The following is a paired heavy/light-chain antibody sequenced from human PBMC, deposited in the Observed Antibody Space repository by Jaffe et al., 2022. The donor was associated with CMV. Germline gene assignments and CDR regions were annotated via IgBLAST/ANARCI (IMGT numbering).Heavy chain of an antibody. Sequence: EVQLVESGGGLVQPGGSLRLSCAVSGFTVSNSFMSWVRQAPGKGLEWVSVIYSGGVTYYADSVKGRFTVSRDNSKNTMYLQMNSLRAEDTALYYCAVDGGGDWGQGTMVTVSS. J-gene: IGHJ3*01. CDR2: IYSGGVT. D-gene: IGHD3-16*01. CDR1: GFTVSNSF. V-gene: IGHV3-66*01. CDR3: AVDGGGD.
Light chain of an antibody. CDR3: QQYGNSRNT. CDR2: AAS. Sequence: EAVLTQSPGTLSLSPGERATLSCRASQSVLKNYLAWYQQKPGQAPRLLIYAASNRATGIPDRFSGSGSGTDFTLTISRLEPEDFAVYYCQQYGNSRNTFGQGTKLEIK. V-gene: IGKV3-20*01. CDR1: QSVLKNY. J-gene: IGKJ2*01.